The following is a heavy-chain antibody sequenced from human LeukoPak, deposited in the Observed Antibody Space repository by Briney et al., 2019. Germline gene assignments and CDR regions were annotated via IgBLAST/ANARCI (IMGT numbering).Heavy chain of an antibody. CDR2: ISSSGSTI. V-gene: IGHV3-11*04. CDR3: ARDLYYYDSSGYPSGGY. J-gene: IGHJ4*02. CDR1: GFTFSDYY. D-gene: IGHD3-22*01. Sequence: GGSLRLSCAASGFTFSDYYMSWIRQAPGKGLEWVSYISSSGSTIYYADSVKGRFTISGDNAKNSLYLQMNSLRAEDTAVYYCARDLYYYDSSGYPSGGYWGQGTLVTVSS.